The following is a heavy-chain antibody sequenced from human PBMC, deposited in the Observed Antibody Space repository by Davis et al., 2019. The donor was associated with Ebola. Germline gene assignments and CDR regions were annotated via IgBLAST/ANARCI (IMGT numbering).Heavy chain of an antibody. Sequence: PGGSLRLSCEGSGFTFSTYSMNWVRQAPGKGLEWVAYIGSSGTVIYYADAVKGRFTLSRDNVDNSVFLQMNGLRDEDTAVYYCVREVYSLTHWFDPGGQGTVVIVSS. CDR3: VREVYSLTHWFDP. D-gene: IGHD2-8*01. CDR2: IGSSGTVI. CDR1: GFTFSTYS. J-gene: IGHJ5*02. V-gene: IGHV3-48*02.